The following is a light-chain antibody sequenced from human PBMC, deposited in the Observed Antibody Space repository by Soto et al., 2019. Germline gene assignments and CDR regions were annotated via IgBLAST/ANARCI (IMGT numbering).Light chain of an antibody. CDR3: SSYAGSSNV. Sequence: QSALTQPPSASGSPGQSVAISCTGTSSDVGGYNYVSWYQQHPGKAPKLMIYEVNKRPSGVPDRFSGSKSGNTASLAVSGLHAEDEADYYCSSYAGSSNVFGTGTKLTVL. CDR1: SSDVGGYNY. J-gene: IGLJ1*01. CDR2: EVN. V-gene: IGLV2-8*01.